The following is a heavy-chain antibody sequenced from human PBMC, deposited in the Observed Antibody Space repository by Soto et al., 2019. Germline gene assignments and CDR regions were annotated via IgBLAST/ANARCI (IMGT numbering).Heavy chain of an antibody. CDR2: ISGSGGNT. Sequence: EVQLLESGGDLVQPGGSLRLSCAASGFTFSSYAMSWVRQAPGKGLEWVSAISGSGGNTYYTDSVKGRFTISRDNSQNTLSLQVNSLRAEDTAVYYCAKVPRYCSGGNCYAGYFQHWGQGTLVTVSS. CDR3: AKVPRYCSGGNCYAGYFQH. V-gene: IGHV3-23*01. D-gene: IGHD2-15*01. J-gene: IGHJ1*01. CDR1: GFTFSSYA.